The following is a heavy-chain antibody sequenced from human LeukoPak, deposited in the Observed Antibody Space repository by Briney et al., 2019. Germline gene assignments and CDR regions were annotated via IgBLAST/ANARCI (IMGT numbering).Heavy chain of an antibody. Sequence: GGSLRLSCAASGFTFDDYAMHWVRQAPGKGLEWVSLISGDGGSTYYADSVKGRFTISRDNSKNSLYLQMNSLRTEDTALYYCAKGIDYYYYYYGMDVWGQGTTVTVSS. V-gene: IGHV3-43*02. CDR3: AKGIDYYYYYYGMDV. CDR1: GFTFDDYA. CDR2: ISGDGGST. J-gene: IGHJ6*02. D-gene: IGHD3-9*01.